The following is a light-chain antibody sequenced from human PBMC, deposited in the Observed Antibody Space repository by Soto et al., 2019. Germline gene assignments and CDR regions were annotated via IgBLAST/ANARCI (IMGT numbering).Light chain of an antibody. Sequence: EIVLTQSPATLSLSPGERATLSCRASQSVGDVLAWYQQKPGQAPRLLIYDASNRATGTPARFSGSGSGTEFTLTISSLQSEDFAVYYCQQYNTWPQTFGQGTKVDIK. CDR2: DAS. J-gene: IGKJ1*01. CDR3: QQYNTWPQT. CDR1: QSVGDV. V-gene: IGKV3D-15*01.